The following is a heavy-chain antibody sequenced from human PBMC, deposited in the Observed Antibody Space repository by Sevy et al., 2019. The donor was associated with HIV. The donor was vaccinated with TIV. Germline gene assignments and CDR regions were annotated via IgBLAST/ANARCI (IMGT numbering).Heavy chain of an antibody. J-gene: IGHJ4*02. V-gene: IGHV3-13*01. D-gene: IGHD2-2*03. Sequence: GGSLRLSCAASGFTFSSYDMHWVRQATGKGLEWVSAIGTAGDTYYPDSVKGRFTISRENAKNSLYLQMNSLRAGDTAVYYCARANGYCCSTSCEGGYFDYWGQGTLVTVSS. CDR3: ARANGYCCSTSCEGGYFDY. CDR1: GFTFSSYD. CDR2: IGTAGDT.